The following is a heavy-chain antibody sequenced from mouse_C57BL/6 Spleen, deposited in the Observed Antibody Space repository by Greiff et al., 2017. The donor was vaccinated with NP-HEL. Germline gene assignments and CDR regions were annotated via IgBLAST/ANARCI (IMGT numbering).Heavy chain of an antibody. V-gene: IGHV5-12*01. D-gene: IGHD2-3*01. Sequence: DVKLVESGGGLVQPGGSLKLSCAASGFTFSDYYMYWVRQTPEQRLEWVAYISNGGGSTYYPDTVKGRFTISSDNAKNTLYLQMSRLKSEDTAMYYCAREGYDYLDYWGQGTTLTVSS. J-gene: IGHJ2*01. CDR2: ISNGGGST. CDR1: GFTFSDYY. CDR3: AREGYDYLDY.